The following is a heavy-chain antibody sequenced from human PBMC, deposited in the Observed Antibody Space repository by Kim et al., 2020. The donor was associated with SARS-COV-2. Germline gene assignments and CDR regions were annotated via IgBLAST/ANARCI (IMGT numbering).Heavy chain of an antibody. D-gene: IGHD6-13*01. J-gene: IGHJ4*02. V-gene: IGHV1-46*01. Sequence: GGSTSEAQKFQGRVTMTRDTSTSTVYMGLSSLRSEDTAVYYCATQQLASYWGQGTLVTVSS. CDR3: ATQQLASY. CDR2: GGST.